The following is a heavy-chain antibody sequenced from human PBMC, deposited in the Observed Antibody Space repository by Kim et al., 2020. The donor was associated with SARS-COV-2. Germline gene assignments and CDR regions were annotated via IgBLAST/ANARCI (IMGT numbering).Heavy chain of an antibody. CDR3: ARGTAARPSPCFDY. CDR1: GDSISTTNW. Sequence: SETLSLTCAVSGDSISTTNWWSWVRQPPEKGLEWIGEIYHSGSTNYNPSLKSRVTISVDKSKNQFSLNLISVTAADTAVYYCARGTAARPSPCFDYWGQGTLVTVSS. J-gene: IGHJ4*02. CDR2: IYHSGST. D-gene: IGHD6-6*01. V-gene: IGHV4-4*02.